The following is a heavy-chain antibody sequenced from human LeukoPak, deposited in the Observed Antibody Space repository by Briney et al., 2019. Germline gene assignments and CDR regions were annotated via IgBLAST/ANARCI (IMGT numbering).Heavy chain of an antibody. Sequence: SETLSLTCAVCGGSFSGYYWSWIRQPPGEGLEWIGEINHSGSTNYNPSLKSRVTISVDTSKNQFSLKLSSVTAADTAVYYCARGKNTMVRGVPSNAFDIWGQGTMVTVSS. D-gene: IGHD3-10*01. CDR2: INHSGST. CDR1: GGSFSGYY. V-gene: IGHV4-34*01. J-gene: IGHJ3*02. CDR3: ARGKNTMVRGVPSNAFDI.